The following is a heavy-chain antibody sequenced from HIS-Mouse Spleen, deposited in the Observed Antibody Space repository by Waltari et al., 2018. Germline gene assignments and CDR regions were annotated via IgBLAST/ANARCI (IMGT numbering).Heavy chain of an antibody. CDR1: GGSISSSSYY. Sequence: QLQLQESGPGLVKPSETLSLTCNVSGGSISSSSYYWGGIRQPPGKGLEWIGSIYYSGSTYYNPSLKSRVTISVDTSKNQFSLKLSSVTAADTAVYYCAREIPYSSSWYDWYFDLWGRGTLVTVSS. D-gene: IGHD6-13*01. CDR2: IYYSGST. CDR3: AREIPYSSSWYDWYFDL. J-gene: IGHJ2*01. V-gene: IGHV4-39*07.